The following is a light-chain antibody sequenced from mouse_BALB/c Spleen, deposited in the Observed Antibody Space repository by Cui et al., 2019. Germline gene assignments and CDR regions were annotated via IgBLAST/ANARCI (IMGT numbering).Light chain of an antibody. CDR3: HQWSSYPWT. V-gene: IGKV4-79*01. Sequence: QIVLIQSPAIMSTSPGEKVTLTCSASSSVSSSYLYWYQQKPGSSPKLWIYSTSNLASGVPARFSGSGSGTSYSLTISSMEAEDAASYFCHQWSSYPWTFGGGTKLEIK. CDR1: SSVSSSY. CDR2: STS. J-gene: IGKJ1*01.